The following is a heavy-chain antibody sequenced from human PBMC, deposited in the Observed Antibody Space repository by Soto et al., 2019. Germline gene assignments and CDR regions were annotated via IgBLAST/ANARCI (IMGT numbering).Heavy chain of an antibody. CDR2: ISGSGDST. CDR1: GFTFSSYA. CDR3: AKRAYCSDFHY. Sequence: EVQLLESGGGLVQPGGSLRLSCATSGFTFSSYAMNWVRQAPGKGLEWVSVISGSGDSTYYAASVKGRFTISRDNSKNTLYLQMTRLRAEDTAVYYCAKRAYCSDFHYWGQGTPVTVSS. D-gene: IGHD3-10*01. J-gene: IGHJ4*02. V-gene: IGHV3-23*01.